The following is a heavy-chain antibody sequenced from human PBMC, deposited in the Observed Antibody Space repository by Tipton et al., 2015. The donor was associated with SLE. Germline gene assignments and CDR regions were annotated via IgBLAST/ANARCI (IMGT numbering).Heavy chain of an antibody. J-gene: IGHJ4*02. Sequence: TLSLTCAVSGYSLSSGYCWGWFRQSPGKGLEWIGTIYHRGNTYYNPSLRSRVTISIDTSQNQFSLKLTSVTAADTAVYYCARDLFDYYDTTGLDYWGQGTLVTVSS. CDR3: ARDLFDYYDTTGLDY. V-gene: IGHV4-38-2*02. D-gene: IGHD3-22*01. CDR1: GYSLSSGYC. CDR2: IYHRGNT.